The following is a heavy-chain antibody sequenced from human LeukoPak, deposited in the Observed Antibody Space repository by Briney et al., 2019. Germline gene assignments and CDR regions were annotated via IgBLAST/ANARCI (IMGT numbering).Heavy chain of an antibody. J-gene: IGHJ4*02. D-gene: IGHD5-12*01. V-gene: IGHV3-48*03. CDR2: ISSNSRTI. CDR3: ARGSYTGFDLHFDY. Sequence: PGGSLRLSCATSGFSFSTQEMTWVRQAPGKGLEWVSYISSNSRTIYYADSVKGRFTISRDNTRNSVFLQLNSLRVEDTGFYYCARGSYTGFDLHFDYWGQGTLVTVSS. CDR1: GFSFSTQE.